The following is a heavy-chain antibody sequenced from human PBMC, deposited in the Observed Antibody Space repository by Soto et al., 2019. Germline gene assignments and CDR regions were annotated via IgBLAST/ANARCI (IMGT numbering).Heavy chain of an antibody. V-gene: IGHV5-51*01. CDR3: ARQSPHFRSSSDGFDP. Sequence: GESLKISCKGSGYSFTSYWIGWVRQMPGKGLEWMGIIYPGDSDTRYSPSFQGQVTISADKSISTAYLQWSSLKASDTAMYYCARQSPHFRSSSDGFDPWGQGTLVTVSS. CDR1: GYSFTSYW. D-gene: IGHD6-6*01. CDR2: IYPGDSDT. J-gene: IGHJ5*02.